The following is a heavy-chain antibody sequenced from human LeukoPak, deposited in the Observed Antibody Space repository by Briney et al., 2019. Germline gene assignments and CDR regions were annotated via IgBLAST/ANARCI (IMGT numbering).Heavy chain of an antibody. V-gene: IGHV1-2*02. D-gene: IGHD1-26*01. J-gene: IGHJ4*01. CDR2: INPNRGTT. Sequence: ASVKVSCKASGYTFTANYLHWVRQAPGQGLEWMGWINPNRGTTNYAHKFQDRVTMTRDTSTSTAYLELSNLRPNDTAFYYCARILVEDFNEYWGQGTLVTVSS. CDR3: ARILVEDFNEY. CDR1: GYTFTANY.